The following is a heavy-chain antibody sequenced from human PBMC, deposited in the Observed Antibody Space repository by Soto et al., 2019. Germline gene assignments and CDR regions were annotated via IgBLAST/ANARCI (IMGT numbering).Heavy chain of an antibody. CDR2: IYYSGST. CDR1: GGSISSSSYY. D-gene: IGHD6-25*01. J-gene: IGHJ4*02. CDR3: ARHFESPAAFDY. Sequence: SETLSLTCTVSGGSISSSSYYWGWIRQPPGKGLEWIGSIYYSGSTYYNPSLKSRVTISVDTSKNQFSLKLSSVTAADTSVYYCARHFESPAAFDYWGQGTLVTVSS. V-gene: IGHV4-39*01.